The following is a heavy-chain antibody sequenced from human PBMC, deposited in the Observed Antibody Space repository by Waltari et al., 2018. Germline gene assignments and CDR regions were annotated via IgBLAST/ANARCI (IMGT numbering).Heavy chain of an antibody. D-gene: IGHD2-8*01. CDR2: VSRTSSDK. CDR3: ARDYCNNGSCYWYFDY. J-gene: IGHJ4*02. Sequence: VRLVESGGGLVKPGGSLRLACELSGFTFSDYSLIWVRQAPGKGLEWVSSVSRTSSDKYYADSVKGRFTVSRDNVKGSLFLQMNGLRAEDTGVYYCARDYCNNGSCYWYFDYWGQGTLVTVSS. V-gene: IGHV3-21*01. CDR1: GFTFSDYS.